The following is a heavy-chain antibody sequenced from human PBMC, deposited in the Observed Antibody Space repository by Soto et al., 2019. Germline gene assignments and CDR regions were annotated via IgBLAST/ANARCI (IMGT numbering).Heavy chain of an antibody. CDR2: IWYDGSNK. D-gene: IGHD4-17*01. CDR1: GFTFSSYG. V-gene: IGHV3-33*01. Sequence: GGSLRLSCAASGFTFSSYGMHWVRQAPGKGLEWVAVIWYDGSNKYYADSVKGRFTISRDNSKNTLYMQMNSLRAEDTAVYYCARDLGYGDYVAFDYWGQGTLVTVSS. CDR3: ARDLGYGDYVAFDY. J-gene: IGHJ4*02.